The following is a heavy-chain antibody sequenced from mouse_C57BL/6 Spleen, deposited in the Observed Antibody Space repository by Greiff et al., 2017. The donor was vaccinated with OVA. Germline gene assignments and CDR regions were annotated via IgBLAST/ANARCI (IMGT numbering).Heavy chain of an antibody. CDR1: GFTFSDYY. D-gene: IGHD2-1*01. Sequence: EVMLVESGGGLVQPGGSLKLSCAASGFTFSDYYMYWVRQTPEKRLEWVAYISNGGGSTYYPDTVKGRFTISRDNAKNTLYLQMSRLKSEDTAMYYCARPGGNYPYWYFDVWGTGTTVTVSS. CDR3: ARPGGNYPYWYFDV. CDR2: ISNGGGST. J-gene: IGHJ1*03. V-gene: IGHV5-12*01.